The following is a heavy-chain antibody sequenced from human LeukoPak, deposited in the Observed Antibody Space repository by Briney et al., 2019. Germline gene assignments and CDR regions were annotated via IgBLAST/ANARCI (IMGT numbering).Heavy chain of an antibody. CDR1: GGSISSGDYY. Sequence: SPSETLSLTCIVSGGSISSGDYYWSWIRQPPGKGLEWIGYIYHSGSTYYNPSLKSRVTISVDTSKNQFSLKLSSVTAADTAVYYCARAHVLLWIGELLSDAFDIWGQGTMVTVSS. D-gene: IGHD3-10*01. J-gene: IGHJ3*02. CDR3: ARAHVLLWIGELLSDAFDI. CDR2: IYHSGST. V-gene: IGHV4-30-4*01.